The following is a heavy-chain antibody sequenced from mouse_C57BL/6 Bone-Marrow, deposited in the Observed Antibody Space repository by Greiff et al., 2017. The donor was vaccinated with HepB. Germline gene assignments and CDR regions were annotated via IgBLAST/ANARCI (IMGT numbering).Heavy chain of an antibody. J-gene: IGHJ1*03. CDR3: ARDYYGSSPVLDFDV. Sequence: EVKLQESGPGLVKPSQSLSLTCSVTGYSITSGYYWNWIRQFPGNKLEWMGYISYDGSNNYNPSLKNRISITRDTSKNQFFLKLNSVTTEDTATYYCARDYYGSSPVLDFDVWGTGTTVTVSS. D-gene: IGHD1-1*01. V-gene: IGHV3-6*01. CDR2: ISYDGSN. CDR1: GYSITSGYY.